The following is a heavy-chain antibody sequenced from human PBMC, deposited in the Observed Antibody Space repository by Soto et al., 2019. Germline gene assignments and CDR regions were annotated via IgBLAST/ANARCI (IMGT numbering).Heavy chain of an antibody. CDR1: GFTFSSYA. D-gene: IGHD6-13*01. J-gene: IGHJ4*02. CDR2: ISGSGGST. V-gene: IGHV3-23*01. Sequence: EVQLLESGGGLVQPGGSLRLSCAASGFTFSSYAMSWVLQAPGKGLEWVSAISGSGGSTYYADSVRARFTISRDNSKNTLYLQMNSLRAEDTAVYYCATRGIAAALDYWGQGTLFTVSS. CDR3: ATRGIAAALDY.